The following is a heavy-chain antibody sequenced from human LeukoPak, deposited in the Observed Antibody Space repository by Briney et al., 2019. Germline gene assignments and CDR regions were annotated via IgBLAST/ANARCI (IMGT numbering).Heavy chain of an antibody. V-gene: IGHV4-59*01. J-gene: IGHJ3*02. CDR2: IYYSGST. CDR3: ARVRDEYGDYPGGFDI. D-gene: IGHD4-17*01. CDR1: GGSISSYY. Sequence: SETLSLTCTVSGGSISSYYWSWIRQPPGKGLEWIGYIYYSGSTNYNPSLKSRVTISVDTSKNQFSLKLSSVTAADTAVYYCARVRDEYGDYPGGFDIWGQGTMVTVSS.